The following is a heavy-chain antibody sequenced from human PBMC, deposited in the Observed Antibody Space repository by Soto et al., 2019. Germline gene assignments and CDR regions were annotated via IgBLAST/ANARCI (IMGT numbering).Heavy chain of an antibody. Sequence: EVQLLESGGGLVQPGGSLRLSCAASGFTFSSYAMSWVRQAPGKGLEWVSAISGSGGSTYYADSVKGRFTISRDNSKNTRYLQRNSRRAEDTAVYYRAKGTQNPYYYGSGSYYRGRYYFDYWGQGNLVTVSS. J-gene: IGHJ4*02. CDR1: GFTFSSYA. V-gene: IGHV3-23*01. D-gene: IGHD3-10*01. CDR3: AKGTQNPYYYGSGSYYRGRYYFDY. CDR2: ISGSGGST.